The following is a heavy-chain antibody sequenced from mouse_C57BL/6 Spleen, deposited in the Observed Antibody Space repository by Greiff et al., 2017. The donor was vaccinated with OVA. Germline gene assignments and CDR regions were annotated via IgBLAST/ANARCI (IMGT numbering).Heavy chain of an antibody. CDR2: IDPETGGT. J-gene: IGHJ2*01. CDR3: TRSYYGSS. CDR1: GYTFTDYE. D-gene: IGHD1-1*01. V-gene: IGHV1-15*01. Sequence: QVQLQQSGAELVRPGASVTLSCKASGYTFTDYEMHWVKRTPVHGLEWIGAIDPETGGTAYNQKFKGTAILTADKSSSTAYIELRSLTSEDSAVYYCTRSYYGSSWGQGTALTVSS.